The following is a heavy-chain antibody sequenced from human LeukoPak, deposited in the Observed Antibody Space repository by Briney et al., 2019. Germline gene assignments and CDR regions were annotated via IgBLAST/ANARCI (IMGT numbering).Heavy chain of an antibody. CDR3: ARRGLVPAFDI. D-gene: IGHD2-2*01. J-gene: IGHJ3*02. CDR2: INGDGSST. CDR1: GFTFNTYS. Sequence: GGSLRLSCVASGFTFNTYSMNWVRQAPGKGLVWVSRINGDGSSTTYADAVKGRFTISRDNAKNTLYLQMSSLRAEDTAAYYCARRGLVPAFDIWGQGTMVTVAS. V-gene: IGHV3-74*01.